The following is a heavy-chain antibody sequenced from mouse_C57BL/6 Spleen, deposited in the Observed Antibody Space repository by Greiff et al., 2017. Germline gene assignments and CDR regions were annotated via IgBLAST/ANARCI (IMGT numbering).Heavy chain of an antibody. Sequence: QVQLQQPGAELVKPGASVKLSCKASGYTFTSYWMHWVKQRPGRGLEWIGRIDPNSGGTKYNEKFKSKATLTVDKPSSTAYMQLSSLTSEDSAVYYCANSASSGYDYAMDYWGQGTSVTVSS. CDR2: IDPNSGGT. CDR3: ANSASSGYDYAMDY. CDR1: GYTFTSYW. D-gene: IGHD3-2*02. V-gene: IGHV1-72*01. J-gene: IGHJ4*01.